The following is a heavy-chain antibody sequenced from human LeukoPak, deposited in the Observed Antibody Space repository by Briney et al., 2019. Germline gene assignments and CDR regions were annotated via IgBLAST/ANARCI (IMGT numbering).Heavy chain of an antibody. J-gene: IGHJ4*02. V-gene: IGHV3-30*02. D-gene: IGHD2-2*01. CDR2: IRYDGSNK. CDR1: GFTFSSYG. Sequence: GGSLRLSCAASGFTFSSYGMHWDRQAPGKGLEWVAFIRYDGSNKYYADSVKGRFTISRDNSKNTLYLQMNSLRAEDTAVYYCAKDSAIYCSSTSCDVFDYWGQGTLVTVSS. CDR3: AKDSAIYCSSTSCDVFDY.